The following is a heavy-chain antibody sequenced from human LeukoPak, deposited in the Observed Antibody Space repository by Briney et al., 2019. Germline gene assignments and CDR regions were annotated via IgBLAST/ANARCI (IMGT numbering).Heavy chain of an antibody. CDR3: AKSVQIGELWVD. V-gene: IGHV3-23*01. CDR1: GFTFSNYA. D-gene: IGHD3-10*01. Sequence: PGGSLRLSCAASGFTFSNYAMSWVRQAPGKGLEWVSGVTGSGGTKYYADSVKGRFTISRDNSKNTLYLQMNSLRAEDTAVYYCAKSVQIGELWVDWGRGTLVTVSS. J-gene: IGHJ4*02. CDR2: VTGSGGTK.